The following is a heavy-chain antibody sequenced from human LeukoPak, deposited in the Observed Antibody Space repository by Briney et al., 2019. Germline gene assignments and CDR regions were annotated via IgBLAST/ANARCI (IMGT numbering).Heavy chain of an antibody. D-gene: IGHD5-12*01. CDR1: GGSISSYY. CDR2: IYYSGST. V-gene: IGHV4-59*08. J-gene: IGHJ4*02. CDR3: ARQGAYSGYDY. Sequence: SETLSLTCTVSGGSISSYYWSWMRQPPGKGLEWIGYIYYSGSTNYNPSLKSRVTISVDTSKNQFSLKLSSVTAADTAVYYCARQGAYSGYDYWGQGTLVTVSS.